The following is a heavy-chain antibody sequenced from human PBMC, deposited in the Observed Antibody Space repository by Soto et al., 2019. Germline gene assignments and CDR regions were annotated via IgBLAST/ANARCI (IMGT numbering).Heavy chain of an antibody. D-gene: IGHD5-18*01. Sequence: GASVKVSWKASGYTLTGYGISWGRQAPGQGLEWMGWISAYNGNTNYAQKLQGRVTMTTDTSTSTAYMELRSLRSDDTAVYYCATIQLWTPNWFDPWDQGTLVTVSS. CDR3: ATIQLWTPNWFDP. CDR1: GYTLTGYG. CDR2: ISAYNGNT. V-gene: IGHV1-18*01. J-gene: IGHJ5*02.